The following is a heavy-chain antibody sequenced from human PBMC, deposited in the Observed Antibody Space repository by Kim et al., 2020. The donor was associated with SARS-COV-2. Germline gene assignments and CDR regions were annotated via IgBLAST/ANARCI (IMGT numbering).Heavy chain of an antibody. CDR2: IYYSGXT. Sequence: SETLSLTCTVSGGSISSSSYYWGWIRQPPGKGLEWIGSIYYSGXTYXXXXLTXRXXXXXXXSXXXFSLKLSSVXXAXXXXXXCAXXXRIXXWLXXXYXXLXXXGT. CDR1: GGSISSSSYY. J-gene: IGHJ2*01. D-gene: IGHD2-15*01. CDR3: AXXXRIXXWLXXXYXXL. V-gene: IGHV4-39*01.